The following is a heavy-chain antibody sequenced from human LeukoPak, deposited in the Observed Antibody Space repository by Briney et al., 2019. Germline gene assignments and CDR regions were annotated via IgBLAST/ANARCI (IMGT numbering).Heavy chain of an antibody. D-gene: IGHD2-2*01. V-gene: IGHV4-59*01. Sequence: SETLSLTCTVSGGSINSYYWSWIRQPPGKGLEWIGYIFYSGSTNYNPSLKSRVTISVDTSKNQFSLKLSSVTAADTAVYYCARGVPAAIHYYYYGMDVWGQGTTVTVSS. J-gene: IGHJ6*02. CDR3: ARGVPAAIHYYYYGMDV. CDR2: IFYSGST. CDR1: GGSINSYY.